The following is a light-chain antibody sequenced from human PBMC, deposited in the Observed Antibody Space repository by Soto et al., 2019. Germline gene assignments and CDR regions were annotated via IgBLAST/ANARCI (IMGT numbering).Light chain of an antibody. CDR1: QSLVHSDGIAY. J-gene: IGKJ5*01. CDR2: KVS. Sequence: DVVMTQSPLSLPVTLGQPASISCRSNQSLVHSDGIAYFSWFQQRPGRSPRRLIYKVSNRDSGVPARVSGSGSGTDFELKISRVEAEDVEVYYCMQGTHWPITFGQGTRLEIK. CDR3: MQGTHWPIT. V-gene: IGKV2-30*02.